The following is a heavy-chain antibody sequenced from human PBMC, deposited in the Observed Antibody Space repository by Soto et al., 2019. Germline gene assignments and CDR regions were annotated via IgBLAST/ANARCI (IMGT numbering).Heavy chain of an antibody. CDR2: ISYDGSNK. J-gene: IGHJ6*02. Sequence: GGSLRLSCAASGFTFSSYAMHWVRQAPGKVLEWVAVISYDGSNKYYADSVKGRFTISRDNSKNTLYLKMNSLRADETAVYYCARDGGIIAAAGSNYGMDVWGQGTTVTVSS. V-gene: IGHV3-30-3*01. CDR3: ARDGGIIAAAGSNYGMDV. CDR1: GFTFSSYA. D-gene: IGHD6-13*01.